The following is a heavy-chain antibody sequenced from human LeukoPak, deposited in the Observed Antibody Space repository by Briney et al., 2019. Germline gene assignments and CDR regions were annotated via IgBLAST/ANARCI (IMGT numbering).Heavy chain of an antibody. D-gene: IGHD3-3*01. Sequence: PSETLSLTCAVYGGSFSGYYWSWSRQPPGKGLEWIGEINHSGSTNYNPSLKSRVTISVDTSKNQFSLKLSSVTAADTAVYYCARVRITIFGVVQGNYFDYWGQGTLVTVSS. J-gene: IGHJ4*02. CDR1: GGSFSGYY. CDR3: ARVRITIFGVVQGNYFDY. V-gene: IGHV4-34*01. CDR2: INHSGST.